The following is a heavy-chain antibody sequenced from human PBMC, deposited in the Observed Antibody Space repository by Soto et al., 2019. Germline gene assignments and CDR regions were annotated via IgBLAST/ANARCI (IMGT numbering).Heavy chain of an antibody. CDR1: GFTSSDYT. D-gene: IGHD6-13*01. CDR3: AREYHLSAAAASYYFDY. CDR2: ISSSSSYT. Sequence: PGGSLRLSCAPSGFTSSDYTMSWFRPPPGKGLEWVSYISSSSSYTNYADSVKGRFTISRDNAKNSLYLQMNSLRAEDTAVYYCAREYHLSAAAASYYFDYWGQGTLVTVSS. J-gene: IGHJ4*02. V-gene: IGHV3-11*06.